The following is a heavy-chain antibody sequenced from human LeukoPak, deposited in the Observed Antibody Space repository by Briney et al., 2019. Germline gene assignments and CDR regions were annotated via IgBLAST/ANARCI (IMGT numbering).Heavy chain of an antibody. V-gene: IGHV3-53*01. CDR1: GFTVSSNY. CDR2: IYSGGST. D-gene: IGHD2-8*01. J-gene: IGHJ6*02. Sequence: PGGSLRLSCAASGFTVSSNYMSWVRQAPGKGLEWVSVIYSGGSTYYADSVKGRFTISRDNSKNTLYLQMNSLRAEDTAVYYCARDGESNALMVYAIRTPYYYGMDVWGQGTTVTVSS. CDR3: ARDGESNALMVYAIRTPYYYGMDV.